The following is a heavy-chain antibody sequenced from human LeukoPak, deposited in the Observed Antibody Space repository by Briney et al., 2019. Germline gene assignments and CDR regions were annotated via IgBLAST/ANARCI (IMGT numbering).Heavy chain of an antibody. CDR1: GFTVSSNY. D-gene: IGHD2-21*02. CDR3: ARNMAVTYFDY. Sequence: PGGSLRLSCAASGFTVSSNYMSWVRQAPGKGLEWVSVIYSGGSTYYADSVKGRFTISRDNSKNTLYLQMSSLRAEDTAVYYCARNMAVTYFDYWGQGTLVTVSS. V-gene: IGHV3-53*01. CDR2: IYSGGST. J-gene: IGHJ4*02.